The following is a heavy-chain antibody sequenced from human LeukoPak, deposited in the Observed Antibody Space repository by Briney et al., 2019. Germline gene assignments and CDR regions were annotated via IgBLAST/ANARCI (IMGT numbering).Heavy chain of an antibody. V-gene: IGHV3-23*01. D-gene: IGHD2-8*02. Sequence: RGSLRLSCAASGFTFNSHAMGWVRQAPGKGLEYVSAISGPGGSTYYADSVKGRFTISRDNSKTTLYLQMNSLRAEDTAVYFCARVGLGVAARGYFDSWGQGTLVAVSS. CDR1: GFTFNSHA. J-gene: IGHJ4*02. CDR3: ARVGLGVAARGYFDS. CDR2: ISGPGGST.